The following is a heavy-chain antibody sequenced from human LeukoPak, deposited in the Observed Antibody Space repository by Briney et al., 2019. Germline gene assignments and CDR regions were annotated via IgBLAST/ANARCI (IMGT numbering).Heavy chain of an antibody. J-gene: IGHJ3*02. V-gene: IGHV5-51*01. CDR3: ARHNPNYDILTAGWDAFDI. CDR2: IYPGDSDT. D-gene: IGHD3-9*01. CDR1: GYSFTSYW. Sequence: GESLKISCKGSGYSFTSYWIGWVRQMPGEGLEWMGIIYPGDSDTRYSPSFQGQVTISADKSISTAYLQWSSLKASDTAMYYCARHNPNYDILTAGWDAFDIWGQGTMVTVSS.